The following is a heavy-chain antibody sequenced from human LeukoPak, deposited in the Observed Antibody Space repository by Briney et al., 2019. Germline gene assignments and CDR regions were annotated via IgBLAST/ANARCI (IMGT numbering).Heavy chain of an antibody. CDR2: ISSGSSTV. D-gene: IGHD1-26*01. CDR1: GFTFSSYS. Sequence: PGGSLRLSCAASGFTFSSYSVNWVRQAPGKGLEWVSYISSGSSTVYYADSVKGRFTISRDNAKNSLYLQMNSLRVEDTAVYYCARGLGNFDYWGQGTLVTVSS. CDR3: ARGLGNFDY. J-gene: IGHJ4*02. V-gene: IGHV3-48*01.